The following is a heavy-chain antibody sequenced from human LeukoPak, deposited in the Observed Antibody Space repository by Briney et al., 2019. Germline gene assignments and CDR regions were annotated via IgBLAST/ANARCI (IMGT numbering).Heavy chain of an antibody. CDR3: ARESRVRGVGAFDI. D-gene: IGHD3-10*01. V-gene: IGHV3-23*01. Sequence: PGGSLRLSCAASGFTFSTYAMSWVRQAPGKGLEWVSAIVGSGDTTYYADSVRGRFTISRDNSKNTLYLQMNSLRAEDTAVYYCARESRVRGVGAFDIWGQGTMVTVSS. CDR2: IVGSGDTT. CDR1: GFTFSTYA. J-gene: IGHJ3*02.